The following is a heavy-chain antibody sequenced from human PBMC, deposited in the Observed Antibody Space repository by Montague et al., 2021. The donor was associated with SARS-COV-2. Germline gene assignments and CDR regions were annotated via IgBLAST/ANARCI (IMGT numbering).Heavy chain of an antibody. Sequence: SETLSLTCTVSGGSISSSSYYWGWIRQPPGKGLEWIGSIYYSGSTYYNPSLKSRVTISVDTSKNQCSLKLSSVTAADTAVYYCARLVETYYYYYGMDVWGQGTTVTVYS. J-gene: IGHJ6*02. V-gene: IGHV4-39*01. CDR2: IYYSGST. CDR3: ARLVETYYYYYGMDV. D-gene: IGHD4-23*01. CDR1: GGSISSSSYY.